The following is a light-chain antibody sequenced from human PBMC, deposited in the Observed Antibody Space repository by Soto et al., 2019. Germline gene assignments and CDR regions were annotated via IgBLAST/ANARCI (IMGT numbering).Light chain of an antibody. V-gene: IGKV1-5*01. CDR1: QSIDRW. Sequence: DIQMTQSPSTLPASVGDRVTITCRASQSIDRWLAWYQQRPGKAPKILIYNASIWETGVPSSFCGSGSGTDFPLTISSLQRDYFATYYCQHYNSYGTFGQGTKVDIK. CDR2: NAS. CDR3: QHYNSYGT. J-gene: IGKJ1*01.